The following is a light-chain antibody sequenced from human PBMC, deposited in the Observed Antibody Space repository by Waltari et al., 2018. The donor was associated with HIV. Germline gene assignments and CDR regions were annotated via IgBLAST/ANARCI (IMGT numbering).Light chain of an antibody. CDR2: QDK. J-gene: IGLJ2*01. CDR3: SAWGRLTV. Sequence: SYELTQPPSVSVSPGQTANITCSGDKLGDKYVCWYQQKSGQSPVLVIYQDKRRPSGVPWPFSCLHPGKHGPLTIRRNPAMDGAGYFLSAWGRLTVFGGGTKLTVL. V-gene: IGLV3-1*01. CDR1: KLGDKY.